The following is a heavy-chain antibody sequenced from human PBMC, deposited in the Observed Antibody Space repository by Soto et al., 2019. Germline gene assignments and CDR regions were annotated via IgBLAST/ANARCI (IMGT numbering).Heavy chain of an antibody. Sequence: QVQLLESGGGLVQPGRSLRLSCAASGFTFNSHTMHWVRQAPGKGLEWVSVISYGGANTYYVDSVKGRFTISRDNSKNTLFLQMDSLRPEDTALYFCAGGARSCSSTSCYTVDYWGRVTLVTVSS. V-gene: IGHV3-30*03. CDR2: ISYGGANT. J-gene: IGHJ4*02. CDR1: GFTFNSHT. CDR3: AGGARSCSSTSCYTVDY. D-gene: IGHD2-2*02.